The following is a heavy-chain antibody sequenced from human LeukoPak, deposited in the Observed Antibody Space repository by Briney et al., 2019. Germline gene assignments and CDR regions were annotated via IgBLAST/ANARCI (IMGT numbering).Heavy chain of an antibody. J-gene: IGHJ4*02. CDR1: GFTLSRYW. CDR2: INEDGGER. CDR3: ARGGNLEN. Sequence: PGGSLRLSCAASGFTLSRYWMSWVRQAPGKGLEWVANINEDGGERHYVDTVKGRFTISRDNAKNSLYLQMNSLRAEDTAVYYCARGGNLENWGRGTLVTASS. D-gene: IGHD1-14*01. V-gene: IGHV3-7*01.